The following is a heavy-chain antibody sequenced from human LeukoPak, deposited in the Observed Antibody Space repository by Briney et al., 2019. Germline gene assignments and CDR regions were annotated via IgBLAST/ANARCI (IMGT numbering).Heavy chain of an antibody. CDR1: GFTFSNYA. D-gene: IGHD6-13*01. Sequence: GGSLRLSCAASGFTFSNYAMSWVRQAPGKGLEWVSSISDSGGSTYYADSVKGRFTISRDNSKNTLYLQMNSLRAEDTAVYYCASSNLRFLWYSHLESWGQGTLVTVSS. CDR3: ASSNLRFLWYSHLES. V-gene: IGHV3-23*01. CDR2: ISDSGGST. J-gene: IGHJ5*02.